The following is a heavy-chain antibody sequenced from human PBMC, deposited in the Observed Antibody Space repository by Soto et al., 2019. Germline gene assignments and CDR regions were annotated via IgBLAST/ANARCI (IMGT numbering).Heavy chain of an antibody. J-gene: IGHJ4*02. V-gene: IGHV3-23*01. CDR1: GFTFSSYA. Sequence: EMQLLESGGGLVQPGGSLRLSCAASGFTFSSYAMSWVRQAPGKGLEWVSAISGSGGSTYYADSVKGRFTISRDNSKNTLYLRMNSLRAGDTAVYYCAKRGSKWFYFDYWGQGSLVTVSS. CDR3: AKRGSKWFYFDY. D-gene: IGHD3-22*01. CDR2: ISGSGGST.